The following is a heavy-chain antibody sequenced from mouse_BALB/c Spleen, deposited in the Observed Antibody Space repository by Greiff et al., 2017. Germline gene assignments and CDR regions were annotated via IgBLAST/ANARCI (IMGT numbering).Heavy chain of an antibody. CDR2: ISYSGST. Sequence: EVQLQESGPGLVKPSQSLSLTCTVTGYSITSDYAWNWIRQFPGNKLEWMGYISYSGSTSYNPSLKSRISITRDTSKNQFFLQLNSVTTEDTATYYCARGTTVVATDYFDYWGQGTTLTVSS. J-gene: IGHJ2*01. CDR1: GYSITSDYA. CDR3: ARGTTVVATDYFDY. D-gene: IGHD1-1*01. V-gene: IGHV3-2*02.